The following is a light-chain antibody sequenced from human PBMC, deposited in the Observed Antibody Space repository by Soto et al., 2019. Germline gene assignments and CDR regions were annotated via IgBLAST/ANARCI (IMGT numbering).Light chain of an antibody. CDR3: QQSYSRT. V-gene: IGKV1-39*01. J-gene: IGKJ1*01. Sequence: DLPLTPSPSSLSASVGDRVSISCRASQSISNYLNWYQQKPGKAPKVLIFAASRLQSGVPSRFSGSGSETDFTLTITSLQPEDFATYYCQQSYSRTFGQGTKVEI. CDR2: AAS. CDR1: QSISNY.